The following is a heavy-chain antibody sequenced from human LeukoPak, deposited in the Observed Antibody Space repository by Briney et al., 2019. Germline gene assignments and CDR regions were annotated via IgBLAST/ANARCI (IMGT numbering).Heavy chain of an antibody. CDR2: IYYSGST. V-gene: IGHV4-39*01. Sequence: KPSETLSLTCTVSGGSISSSSYYWGWIRQPPGKGLEWIGSIYYSGSTYYNPSLKSRVTISVDTSKNQFSLKLSSVTAADTAVYYCARFGGGYCSGGSCYYYYYMDVWGKGTTVTVSS. CDR1: GGSISSSSYY. CDR3: ARFGGGYCSGGSCYYYYYMDV. J-gene: IGHJ6*03. D-gene: IGHD2-15*01.